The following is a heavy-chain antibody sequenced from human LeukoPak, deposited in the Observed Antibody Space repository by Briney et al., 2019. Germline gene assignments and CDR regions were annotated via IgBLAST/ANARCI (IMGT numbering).Heavy chain of an antibody. Sequence: SETLSLTCTVSGGSTSSSSYYWGWIRQPPGKGLEWIGSIYYSGSTYYNPSLKSRVTISVDTSKTHFSLTLSSLTAADTAVYYCARSPPGWYYDNSGQYYFDTWGQGALVTVSS. D-gene: IGHD3-22*01. CDR2: IYYSGST. CDR1: GGSTSSSSYY. CDR3: ARSPPGWYYDNSGQYYFDT. V-gene: IGHV4-39*02. J-gene: IGHJ4*02.